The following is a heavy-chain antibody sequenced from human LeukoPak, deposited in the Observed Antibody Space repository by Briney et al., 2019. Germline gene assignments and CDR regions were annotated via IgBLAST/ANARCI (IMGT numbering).Heavy chain of an antibody. CDR2: INTKTGNP. CDR1: GYTFTTYA. V-gene: IGHV7-4-1*02. J-gene: IGHJ4*02. CDR3: ARDAATINFDS. D-gene: IGHD5-24*01. Sequence: ASVKVSCKASGYTFTTYAMNWGRQAPGQGLEWMGWINTKTGNPTYAQGFTGRFVFSLDTSVSTAYLQISSLKAEDTAVYYCARDAATINFDSWGQGTLVTVSS.